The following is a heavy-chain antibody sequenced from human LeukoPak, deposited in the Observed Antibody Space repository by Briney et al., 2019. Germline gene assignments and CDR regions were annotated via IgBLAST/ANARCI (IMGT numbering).Heavy chain of an antibody. CDR2: IYTSGST. D-gene: IGHD4-23*01. V-gene: IGHV4-4*07. CDR1: GGSISSYY. Sequence: PSETLSLTCTVSGGSISSYYWSWIRQPAGKGLEYIGRIYTSGSTNYNPSLKSRVTMSVDTSKNQFSLKLSSVTAADTAVYYCARRSISGNSWDYFDYWGQGTLVTVSS. J-gene: IGHJ4*02. CDR3: ARRSISGNSWDYFDY.